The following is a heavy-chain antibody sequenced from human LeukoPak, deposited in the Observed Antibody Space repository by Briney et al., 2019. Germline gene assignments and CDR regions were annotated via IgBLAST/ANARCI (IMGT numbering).Heavy chain of an antibody. CDR1: GGSISSSSYY. J-gene: IGHJ4*02. V-gene: IGHV4-39*01. D-gene: IGHD4-17*01. CDR2: IYYSGST. Sequence: PSETLSLTCTVSGGSISSSSYYWGWIRQPPGKGLEWIGSIYYSGSTYYNPSLKSRVTISVDTSKNQFSLKLSSVTAADTAVYYCARGDYEGDGYYFDYWGQGTLVTVSS. CDR3: ARGDYEGDGYYFDY.